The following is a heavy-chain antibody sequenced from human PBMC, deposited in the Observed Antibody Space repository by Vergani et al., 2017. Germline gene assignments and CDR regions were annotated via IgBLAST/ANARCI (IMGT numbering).Heavy chain of an antibody. CDR3: ARSTDYPDDYVSSDYFRRTLDV. J-gene: IGHJ6*03. V-gene: IGHV1-8*01. CDR1: GYIFSSYD. Sequence: QVPLVQSGAEVKKPGASVKVSCRASGYIFSSYDISWVRQATGQGLEWMGWMNPNSGTTGYAQKFQGRVTMTRNTSINTAYMELSRLSFEDAAVYYCARSTDYPDDYVSSDYFRRTLDVWGKGTTVTVS. CDR2: MNPNSGTT. D-gene: IGHD4/OR15-4a*01.